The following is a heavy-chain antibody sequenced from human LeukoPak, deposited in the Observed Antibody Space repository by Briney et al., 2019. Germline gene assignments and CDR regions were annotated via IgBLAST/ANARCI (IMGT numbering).Heavy chain of an antibody. Sequence: PSDTLSLPCAVSGYSLTKNYWWGWTRPTPGRGLEGIGRLHHSGSTSYNPSLKSLLTISVDTSKNQFSLRLSSVTAADTAVYYCARVGGDDSTGHYSVDYWGQGTLVTVSS. V-gene: IGHV4-38-2*01. CDR3: ARVGGDDSTGHYSVDY. CDR2: LHHSGST. J-gene: IGHJ4*02. CDR1: GYSLTKNYW. D-gene: IGHD3-22*01.